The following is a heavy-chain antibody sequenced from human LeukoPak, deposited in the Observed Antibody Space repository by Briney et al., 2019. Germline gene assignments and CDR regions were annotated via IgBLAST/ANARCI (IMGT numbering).Heavy chain of an antibody. V-gene: IGHV4-59*12. D-gene: IGHD3-3*01. J-gene: IGHJ4*02. CDR2: IYYSGST. Sequence: SETLSLTCTVSGGSISSYYWSWIRQPPGKGLEWIGYIYYSGSTNYNPSLKSRVTMSVDTSKNQFSLKLSSVTAADTAVYYCARDGFDWSGYSFDYWGQGTLVTVSS. CDR3: ARDGFDWSGYSFDY. CDR1: GGSISSYY.